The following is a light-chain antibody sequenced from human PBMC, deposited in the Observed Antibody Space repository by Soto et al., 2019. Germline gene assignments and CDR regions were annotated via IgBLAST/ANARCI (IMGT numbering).Light chain of an antibody. J-gene: IGKJ2*01. V-gene: IGKV1-9*01. CDR3: QQLNSYPYT. CDR2: AAS. CDR1: QGISSY. Sequence: QLTQSPSSLSASVGDRVTITCRASQGISSYLAWYQQKPGIAPKLLIYAASTLQSGVPSRFSGSGSGTDFTLTISSLQPEDFATYYCQQLNSYPYTFGQGTKLEIK.